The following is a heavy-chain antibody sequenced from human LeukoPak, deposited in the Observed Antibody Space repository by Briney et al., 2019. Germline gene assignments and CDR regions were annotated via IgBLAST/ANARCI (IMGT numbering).Heavy chain of an antibody. CDR1: GYTFSSYW. CDR3: ARQGSLLYGSGNPMDY. CDR2: IYPGDSDT. D-gene: IGHD3-10*01. Sequence: GESLKISFKCSGYTFSSYWIGWVRQMPGKGLEWMGIIYPGDSDTRYSPPFHGQVTISADKSISTAYLQWSSLMASDTAMYYCARQGSLLYGSGNPMDYWGQGTLVTVSS. J-gene: IGHJ4*02. V-gene: IGHV5-51*01.